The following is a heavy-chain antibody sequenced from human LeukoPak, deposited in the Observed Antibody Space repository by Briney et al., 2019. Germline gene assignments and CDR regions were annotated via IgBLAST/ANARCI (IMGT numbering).Heavy chain of an antibody. CDR2: TDYSGKT. Sequence: PSETLSLTCSVSGVSISGRGYWGWIRQHPGKGLEWIGYTDYSGKTYYKPSLQSRVIISADTSQNQFTLKVSSVTAADTAVYYCATGYGSGWFDAWGQGAVVTVSS. D-gene: IGHD3-9*01. V-gene: IGHV4-31*03. CDR3: ATGYGSGWFDA. J-gene: IGHJ5*02. CDR1: GVSISGRGY.